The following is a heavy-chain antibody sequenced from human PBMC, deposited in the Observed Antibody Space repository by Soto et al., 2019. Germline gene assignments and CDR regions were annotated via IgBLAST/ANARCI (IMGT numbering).Heavy chain of an antibody. CDR3: AIEIFGVSISGGRDAFDI. V-gene: IGHV1-69*01. Sequence: QVQLVQSGAEVKKPGSSVKVSCKASGGTFSTYAISWVRQAPGQGLEWMGGIIPIFGTAKYAQKFQGRVTITADESTRTAYMELSSLRTEDTAVYSCAIEIFGVSISGGRDAFDIWGQGTMVTVSS. D-gene: IGHD3-3*01. J-gene: IGHJ3*02. CDR1: GGTFSTYA. CDR2: IIPIFGTA.